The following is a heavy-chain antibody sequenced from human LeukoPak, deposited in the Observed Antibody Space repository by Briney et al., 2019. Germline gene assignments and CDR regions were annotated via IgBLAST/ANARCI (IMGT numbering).Heavy chain of an antibody. CDR1: GFTFSSYS. Sequence: GGSLRLSCAASGFTFSSYSLNWVRQAPGKGLEWVSSISSSSTYTYYADSVRGRFTISRDNAKNSLYLQMNSLRAEDTAVYYCARGTTGGYSPSHWGQGTLVTVSS. CDR3: ARGTTGGYSPSH. CDR2: ISSSSTYT. V-gene: IGHV3-21*01. J-gene: IGHJ4*02. D-gene: IGHD5-12*01.